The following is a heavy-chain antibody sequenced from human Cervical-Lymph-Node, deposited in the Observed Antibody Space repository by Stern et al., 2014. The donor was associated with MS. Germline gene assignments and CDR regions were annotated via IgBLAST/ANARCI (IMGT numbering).Heavy chain of an antibody. CDR1: GGTFNVYA. J-gene: IGHJ6*02. CDR2: IIPIFGTA. CDR3: ARDGRHRDNYGLDV. V-gene: IGHV1-69*01. D-gene: IGHD2-15*01. Sequence: VQLVESEAEVKKPGSSVKVSCQASGGTFNVYAINWLRQAPGQGLEWMGGIIPIFGTANYAQKFQGRVTITADESNRTSSMQLSSLRSNDTAVYYCARDGRHRDNYGLDVWGQGTTVIVSS.